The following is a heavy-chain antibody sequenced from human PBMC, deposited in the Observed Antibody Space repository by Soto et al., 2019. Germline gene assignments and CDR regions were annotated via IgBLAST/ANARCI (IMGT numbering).Heavy chain of an antibody. V-gene: IGHV3-33*03. CDR2: IWSDASNK. Sequence: VQLVESGGGLVKPGGSLRLSCAASGFTFSNHGMHWVRQAPGKGLEWVAAIWSDASNKYYADSGKGRFTISRDNSKNTLYLQMNTLRAEDTAVYYCATDGFNKPGYYYGMGVWGQGTTVTVSS. CDR3: ATDGFNKPGYYYGMGV. CDR1: GFTFSNHG. D-gene: IGHD6-25*01. J-gene: IGHJ6*02.